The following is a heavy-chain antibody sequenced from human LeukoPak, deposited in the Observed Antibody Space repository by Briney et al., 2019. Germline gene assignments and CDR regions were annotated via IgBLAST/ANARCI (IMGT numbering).Heavy chain of an antibody. J-gene: IGHJ4*02. D-gene: IGHD3-9*01. CDR3: AREGSDILTGYSFRYFDY. CDR2: TYSGGST. Sequence: PGGSLRLSCAASGFTVSSNYMSWVRQAPGKGLEWVSVTYSGGSTYYADSVKGRFTISRDNSKNTLYLQMNSLRAEDTAVYYCAREGSDILTGYSFRYFDYWGQGTLVTVSS. CDR1: GFTVSSNY. V-gene: IGHV3-53*01.